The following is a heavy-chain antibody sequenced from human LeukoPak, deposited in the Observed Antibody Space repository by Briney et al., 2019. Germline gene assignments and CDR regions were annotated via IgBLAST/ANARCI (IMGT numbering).Heavy chain of an antibody. Sequence: GASVKVSCKASGYTFTGHNMHWMRQAPGQGLEWMGWINPNSGGTNYAQKFQGRVTITADESTSTAYMELSSLRSEDTAVYYCARSTVLVPAAIHYYYYYMDVWGKGTTVTISS. V-gene: IGHV1-2*02. D-gene: IGHD2-2*01. CDR2: INPNSGGT. CDR1: GYTFTGHN. J-gene: IGHJ6*03. CDR3: ARSTVLVPAAIHYYYYYMDV.